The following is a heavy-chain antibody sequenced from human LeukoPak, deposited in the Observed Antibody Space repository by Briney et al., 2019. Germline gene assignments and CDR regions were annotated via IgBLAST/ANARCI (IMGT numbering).Heavy chain of an antibody. Sequence: GGSLRLSCAASGFAITDQHMDWVRQAPGKGLVWVSRISDDGSITTYADSVRGRFTISRDNAKSAVFLQMNSLRAEDTAVYFCVRRYYEYNVYDRHFDYWGQGILVTVSS. CDR1: GFAITDQH. CDR3: VRRYYEYNVYDRHFDY. J-gene: IGHJ4*02. V-gene: IGHV3-74*03. CDR2: ISDDGSIT. D-gene: IGHD5/OR15-5a*01.